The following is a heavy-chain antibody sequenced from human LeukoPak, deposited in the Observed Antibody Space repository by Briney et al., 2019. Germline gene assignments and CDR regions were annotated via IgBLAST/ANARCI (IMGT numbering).Heavy chain of an antibody. CDR2: IYYSGST. CDR3: ARRRYYDSSGNDY. D-gene: IGHD3-22*01. CDR1: GGSLSSSSYY. Sequence: SETLSLTCTVSGGSLSSSSYYWGWIRQPPGKGLEWIGSIYYSGSTYYNPSLKSRVTISVDTSKNQFSLKLSSVTAADTAVYYCARRRYYDSSGNDYWGQGTLVTVSS. J-gene: IGHJ4*02. V-gene: IGHV4-39*01.